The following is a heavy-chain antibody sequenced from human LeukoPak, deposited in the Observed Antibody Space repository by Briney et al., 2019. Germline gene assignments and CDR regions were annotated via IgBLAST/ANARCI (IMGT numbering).Heavy chain of an antibody. CDR1: GFSFSTYD. J-gene: IGHJ4*02. CDR2: ITANTRGSIT. Sequence: PGGSLRLSCVTSGFSFSTYDMSWVRQAPGKGLEWVSGITANTRGSITYYADSVKGRFNISRDSSKDTLYLQMNSLRAEDTAVYFCARGGYFSFDYWGQGTLVTVSS. V-gene: IGHV3-23*01. D-gene: IGHD2/OR15-2a*01. CDR3: ARGGYFSFDY.